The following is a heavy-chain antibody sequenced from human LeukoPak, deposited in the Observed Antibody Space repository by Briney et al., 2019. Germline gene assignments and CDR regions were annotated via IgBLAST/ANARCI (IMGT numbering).Heavy chain of an antibody. CDR1: GGSISSGGYY. V-gene: IGHV4-31*03. J-gene: IGHJ5*02. D-gene: IGHD3-9*01. CDR3: ARANGASTYDILTGYYTVYNWFDP. CDR2: IYYSGST. Sequence: SETLSLTCTVSGGSISSGGYYWSWIRQHPGKGLEWIGYIYYSGSTYYNPSLKSRVTISVDTSKNQFSLKLSSVTAADTAVYYCARANGASTYDILTGYYTVYNWFDPWGQGTLVTVSS.